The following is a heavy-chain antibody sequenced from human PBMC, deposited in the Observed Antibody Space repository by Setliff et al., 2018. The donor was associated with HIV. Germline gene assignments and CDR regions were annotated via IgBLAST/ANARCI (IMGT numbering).Heavy chain of an antibody. CDR2: IYYSGST. CDR1: GGSISSSSYY. D-gene: IGHD1-26*01. Sequence: SETLSLTCTVSGGSISSSSYYWGWIRQPPGKGLEWIGSIYYSGSTYYNPSLKSRVTMSVDTSKNQFSLKLSSVTAADTAVYYCARDSELGLNYHYGMDVWGQGTTVTVSS. CDR3: ARDSELGLNYHYGMDV. V-gene: IGHV4-39*07. J-gene: IGHJ6*02.